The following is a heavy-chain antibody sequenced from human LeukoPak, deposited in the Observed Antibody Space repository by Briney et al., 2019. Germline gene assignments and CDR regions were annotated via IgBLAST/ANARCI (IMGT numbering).Heavy chain of an antibody. CDR2: ISYDGSNK. CDR3: AKDVGVSEDTAILDY. Sequence: GGSLRLSCAASGFTFSSYGMHWVRQAPGKGLEWVAAISYDGSNKYYADSVKGRFTISRDNSKNTLYLQMNSLRAEDTAVYYCAKDVGVSEDTAILDYWGQGTLVTVSS. D-gene: IGHD5-18*01. V-gene: IGHV3-30*18. CDR1: GFTFSSYG. J-gene: IGHJ4*02.